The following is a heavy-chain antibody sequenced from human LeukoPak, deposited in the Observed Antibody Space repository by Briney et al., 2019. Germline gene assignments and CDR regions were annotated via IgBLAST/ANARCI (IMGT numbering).Heavy chain of an antibody. CDR1: GXXFSDHY. D-gene: IGHD6-19*01. CDR2: TRDKANSYTT. J-gene: IGHJ4*02. CDR3: ARVRAVAGHYNLDY. Sequence: PGGSLRLSCAASGXXFSDHYMDWVRQAPXXXXXXXGRTRDKANSYTTEYGASVKGRFTISRDDSKNSLYLQMNSLKTEDTAVYFCARVRAVAGHYNLDYWGQGTLVTVSS. V-gene: IGHV3-72*01.